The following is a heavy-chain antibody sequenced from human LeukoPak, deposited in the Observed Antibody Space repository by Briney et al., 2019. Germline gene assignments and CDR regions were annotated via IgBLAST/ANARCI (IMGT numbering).Heavy chain of an antibody. D-gene: IGHD3-10*02. CDR2: ISSSGSTI. V-gene: IGHV3-48*03. CDR1: GFTFSSYE. J-gene: IGHJ6*04. Sequence: PGGSLRLSCAASGFTFSSYEMNWVRQAPGKGLEWVSYISSSGSTIYYANSVKGRFTISRDNAKNSLYLQMNSLRAEDTAVYYCAELGITMIGGVWGKGTTVTISS. CDR3: AELGITMIGGV.